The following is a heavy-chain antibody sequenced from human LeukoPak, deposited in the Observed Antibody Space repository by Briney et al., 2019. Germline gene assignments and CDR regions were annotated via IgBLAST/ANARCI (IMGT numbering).Heavy chain of an antibody. CDR3: ARELISGDWTWDI. J-gene: IGHJ3*02. Sequence: ASVKVSCKASGYTFTSYSLNWVRQAPGQGLEWMGTINPSGGTTKYAQKFQGRITMTRDTSTSTVYMELSSLRSEDTAVYYCARELISGDWTWDIWGQGTMVTVSS. D-gene: IGHD2-21*02. V-gene: IGHV1-46*01. CDR2: INPSGGTT. CDR1: GYTFTSYS.